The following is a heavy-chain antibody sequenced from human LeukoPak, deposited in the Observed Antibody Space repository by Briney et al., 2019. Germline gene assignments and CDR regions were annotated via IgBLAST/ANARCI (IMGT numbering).Heavy chain of an antibody. D-gene: IGHD3-3*01. Sequence: GASVKVSCKASGYTFTGYYMHWVRQAPGQGLEWMGWINSNSGGTNYAQKIQGRAHMTRDTSISTAYMELSRLKSDDTAVYYCARYRAYYDFWSGYDLPSNWFDPWGQGTLVTVSS. CDR3: ARYRAYYDFWSGYDLPSNWFDP. CDR1: GYTFTGYY. V-gene: IGHV1-2*02. J-gene: IGHJ5*02. CDR2: INSNSGGT.